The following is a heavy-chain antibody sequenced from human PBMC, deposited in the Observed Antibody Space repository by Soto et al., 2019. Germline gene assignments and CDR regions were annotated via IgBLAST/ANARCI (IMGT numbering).Heavy chain of an antibody. CDR3: AKAKHLFDSVPFDY. Sequence: QVQLAESGGGVVQPGRSLRLSCAASGFTFSSYGMHWVRQAPGKGLEWVAVISYDGSNKYYADSVKGRFTISRDNSKNTLYLQMNSLRAEDTAVYYCAKAKHLFDSVPFDYWGQGTLVTVSS. J-gene: IGHJ4*02. D-gene: IGHD3-9*01. V-gene: IGHV3-30*18. CDR2: ISYDGSNK. CDR1: GFTFSSYG.